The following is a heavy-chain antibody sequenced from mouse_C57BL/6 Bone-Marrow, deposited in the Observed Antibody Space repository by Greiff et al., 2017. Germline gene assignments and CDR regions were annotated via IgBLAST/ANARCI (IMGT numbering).Heavy chain of an antibody. CDR3: ARIYDGYWYYAMDY. CDR2: INPYNGGT. J-gene: IGHJ4*01. CDR1: GYTFTDYY. D-gene: IGHD2-3*01. Sequence: VQLQQSGPVLVKPGASVKMSCKASGYTFTDYYMNWVKQSHGKSLEWLGVINPYNGGTSYNQKFKGKATLTVDKSSSTAYMELNSLTSEDSAVYYCARIYDGYWYYAMDYWGQGTSVTVSS. V-gene: IGHV1-19*01.